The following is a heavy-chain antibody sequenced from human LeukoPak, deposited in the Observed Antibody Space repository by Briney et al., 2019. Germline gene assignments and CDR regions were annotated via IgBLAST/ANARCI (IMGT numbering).Heavy chain of an antibody. CDR1: GGSISSYY. CDR3: ATGRIVYYYMDV. D-gene: IGHD2/OR15-2a*01. V-gene: IGHV4-59*01. Sequence: SETLSLTCTVSGGSISSYYWSWIRQPPGKGLEWIGYIFYSGSTDYNPSLKSRVTISVDTSKNQFSLKLSSVTAADTAVYYCATGRIVYYYMDVWGKGTTVTVSS. J-gene: IGHJ6*03. CDR2: IFYSGST.